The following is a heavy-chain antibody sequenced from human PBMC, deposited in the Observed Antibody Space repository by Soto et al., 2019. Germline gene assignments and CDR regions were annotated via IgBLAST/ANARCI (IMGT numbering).Heavy chain of an antibody. Sequence: QVQLVPSGAEVKKPGASVTVSCKASGYTFTSYAMHWVRHAPGQRLEWMGWINAGNGNTKSSQKFQGRGTITRDTSASTAYIERSSLRSEDTAVYYWARDVDTAMYLPWGQGTMVTVSS. D-gene: IGHD5-18*01. V-gene: IGHV1-3*01. CDR2: INAGNGNT. J-gene: IGHJ4*02. CDR3: ARDVDTAMYLP. CDR1: GYTFTSYA.